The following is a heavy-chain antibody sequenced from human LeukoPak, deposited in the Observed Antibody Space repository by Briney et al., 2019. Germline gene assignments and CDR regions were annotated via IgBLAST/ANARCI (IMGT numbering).Heavy chain of an antibody. CDR3: ARESRYSSSRYADFDY. CDR2: ISSSSSYI. CDR1: GFTFSSYS. V-gene: IGHV3-21*01. Sequence: PGGSLRLSCAASGFTFSSYSMNWVRQAPGKGLEWVSSISSSSSYIYYADSVKGRFTISRDNAKNSLYLQMNSLRAEDTAVYYCARESRYSSSRYADFDYWGQGTLVTVSS. D-gene: IGHD6-13*01. J-gene: IGHJ4*02.